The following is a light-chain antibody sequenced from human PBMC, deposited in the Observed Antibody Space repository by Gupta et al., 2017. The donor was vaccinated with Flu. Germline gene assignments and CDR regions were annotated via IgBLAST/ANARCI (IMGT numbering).Light chain of an antibody. V-gene: IGKV3-20*01. CDR1: QSVDSH. CDR3: QQYDSSPLT. J-gene: IGKJ5*01. Sequence: EVVLTQSPGTLSLSPGDRATLSCRASQSVDSHLAWHQQKPGQAPRLLILGASSRAAAIPDRFSGSGSGTDFTLTISRLEPEDFAVYFCQQYDSSPLTFGQGTRLEMK. CDR2: GAS.